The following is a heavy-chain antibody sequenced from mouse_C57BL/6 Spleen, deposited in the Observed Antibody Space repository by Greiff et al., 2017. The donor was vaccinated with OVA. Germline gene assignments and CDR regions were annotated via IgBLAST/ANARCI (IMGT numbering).Heavy chain of an antibody. CDR1: GFTFSDYG. CDR2: ISSGSSTI. V-gene: IGHV5-17*01. CDR3: AKNKGREFLYYYAMDY. D-gene: IGHD1-1*01. Sequence: EVQLVESGGGLVKPGGSLKLSCAASGFTFSDYGMHWVRQAPEKGLEWVAYISSGSSTIYYADTVKGRFTISRDNAKNTLFLQMTSLRSEDTAMYYCAKNKGREFLYYYAMDYWGQGTSVTVSS. J-gene: IGHJ4*01.